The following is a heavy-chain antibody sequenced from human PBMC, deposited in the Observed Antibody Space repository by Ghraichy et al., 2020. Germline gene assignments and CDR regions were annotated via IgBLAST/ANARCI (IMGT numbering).Heavy chain of an antibody. CDR3: VKWYPNFDY. D-gene: IGHD6-13*01. V-gene: IGHV3-23*01. Sequence: LSLTCAASGFTFSRFAMSWVRQAPGKGLDWVSAISGSDGSTYYAGSVKGRFTISRDNSKNTVYLQMNSLRAEDTAIYYCVKWYPNFDYWGQGTLVTVSS. J-gene: IGHJ4*02. CDR2: ISGSDGST. CDR1: GFTFSRFA.